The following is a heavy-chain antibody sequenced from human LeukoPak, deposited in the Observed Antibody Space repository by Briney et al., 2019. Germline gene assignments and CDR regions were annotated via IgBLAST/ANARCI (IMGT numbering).Heavy chain of an antibody. CDR1: GGSISSYY. V-gene: IGHV4-59*01. CDR3: TRGWVVRGVMSP. CDR2: IYYSGST. D-gene: IGHD3-10*01. Sequence: SETLSLTCTVSGGSISSYYWSWIRQPPGKGLEWIGYIYYSGSTNYNPSLKSRVTISVDTSKNQFSLKLSSVTAADTAVYYCTRGWVVRGVMSPWGQGTLVTVSS. J-gene: IGHJ5*02.